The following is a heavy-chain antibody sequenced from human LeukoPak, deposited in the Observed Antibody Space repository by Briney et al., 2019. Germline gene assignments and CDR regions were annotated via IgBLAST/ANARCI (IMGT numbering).Heavy chain of an antibody. CDR3: ARDGGDGYNSWFDP. CDR2: INHSGST. V-gene: IGHV4-34*01. J-gene: IGHJ5*02. CDR1: GGSFSGCY. Sequence: SETLSLTCAVYGGSFSGCYWSWIRPPPGKGLEWIGEINHSGSTNYNPSLKSRITISVDTSKNQFSLKLGSVTAADTAVYYCARDGGDGYNSWFDPWGQGALVTVSS. D-gene: IGHD5-24*01.